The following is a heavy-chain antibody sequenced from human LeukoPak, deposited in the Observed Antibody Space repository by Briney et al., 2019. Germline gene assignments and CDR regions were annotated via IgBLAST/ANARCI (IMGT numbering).Heavy chain of an antibody. J-gene: IGHJ6*03. CDR2: IHYSGST. D-gene: IGHD1-26*01. Sequence: SETLSLTCTVSGDSISSYYWSWIRQPPGKGLEWIGYIHYSGSTNYNPSLKSRVTISVDTSKNQFSLKLSSVTAADTAVYYCARAELPAGYYYYMDVWGKGTTVTISS. CDR3: ARAELPAGYYYYMDV. V-gene: IGHV4-59*01. CDR1: GDSISSYY.